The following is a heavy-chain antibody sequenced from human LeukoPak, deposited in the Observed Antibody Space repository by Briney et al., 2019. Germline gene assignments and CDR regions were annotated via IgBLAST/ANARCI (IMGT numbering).Heavy chain of an antibody. CDR3: TRDYGARDD. J-gene: IGHJ4*02. D-gene: IGHD4-17*01. V-gene: IGHV3-21*01. CDR1: GYTFKSTF. CDR2: ISSSGSYI. Sequence: GGSLRLSRAVSGYTFKSTFMNWVRQAPGKGLEWVSSISSSGSYIHYADSVKGRFTVSRENDNDSLYLDMTGLSAEDSATYYCTRDYGARDDWGQGTLVTVSS.